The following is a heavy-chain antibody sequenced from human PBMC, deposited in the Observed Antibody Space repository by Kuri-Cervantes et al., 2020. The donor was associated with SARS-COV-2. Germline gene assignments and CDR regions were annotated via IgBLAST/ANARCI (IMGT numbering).Heavy chain of an antibody. V-gene: IGHV4-34*01. D-gene: IGHD3-3*01. Sequence: SETLSLTCAVYGGSFSDYYWSWIRQPPGKGLEWIGEINHSGSTNYNPSLKSRITISVNTSKNQFSLRLSSVTAADTAVYYCAREDTIFGVPDAFDIWGQGTMVTVSS. CDR2: INHSGST. J-gene: IGHJ3*02. CDR1: GGSFSDYY. CDR3: AREDTIFGVPDAFDI.